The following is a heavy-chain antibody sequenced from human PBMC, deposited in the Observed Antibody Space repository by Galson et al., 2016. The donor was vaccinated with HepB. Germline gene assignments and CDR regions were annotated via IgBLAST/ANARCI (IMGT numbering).Heavy chain of an antibody. Sequence: SLRLSCAASRYTFNTYPMSWARQAPGKGLEWVSTISGDDSNTHYADAVKGRFTITRDKSKNTLYLQMISLRAEDTAVYYWAAWLQFHFDYWGQGTLVTVSS. CDR1: RYTFNTYP. J-gene: IGHJ4*02. CDR3: AAWLQFHFDY. V-gene: IGHV3-23*01. CDR2: ISGDDSNT. D-gene: IGHD5-24*01.